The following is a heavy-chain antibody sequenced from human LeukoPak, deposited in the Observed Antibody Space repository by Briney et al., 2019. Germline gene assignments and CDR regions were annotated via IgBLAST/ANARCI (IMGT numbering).Heavy chain of an antibody. CDR1: GGSISSSSYY. CDR2: IYYSGST. Sequence: SETLSLTCTVSGGSISSSSYYWGWIRQPPGKGLEWIGSIYYSGSTYYNPSLKSRVTISVDTSKNQFSLKLSSVTATDTAVYYCARSAYYYDSSGYPGDAFDIWGQGTMVTVSS. J-gene: IGHJ3*02. CDR3: ARSAYYYDSSGYPGDAFDI. D-gene: IGHD3-22*01. V-gene: IGHV4-39*01.